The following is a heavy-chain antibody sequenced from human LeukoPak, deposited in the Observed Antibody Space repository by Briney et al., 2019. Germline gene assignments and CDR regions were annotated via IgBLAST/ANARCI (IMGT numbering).Heavy chain of an antibody. J-gene: IGHJ3*02. Sequence: SVKVSCEASGGTFSSYAISWVRQAPGQGREWMGGVIPIFGTANYAQKFQGRVTITTDETTSTAYMELSSLRSEDTAVYYCARRSPLHDAFDIWGQGTMVTVSS. CDR3: ARRSPLHDAFDI. CDR2: VIPIFGTA. V-gene: IGHV1-69*05. CDR1: GGTFSSYA.